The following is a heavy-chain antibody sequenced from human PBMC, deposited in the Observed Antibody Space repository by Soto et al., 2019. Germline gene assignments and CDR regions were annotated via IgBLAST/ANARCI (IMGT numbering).Heavy chain of an antibody. Sequence: PGGSLRLSCAASGFTFSSYGMHWVRQAPGKGLEWVAVIWYDGSNKYYADSVKGRFTISRDNSKNTLYLQMNSLRAEDTAVYYCARESLPYYYYYGMDVWGQGTTVTVSS. V-gene: IGHV3-33*01. J-gene: IGHJ6*02. CDR3: ARESLPYYYYYGMDV. CDR1: GFTFSSYG. CDR2: IWYDGSNK.